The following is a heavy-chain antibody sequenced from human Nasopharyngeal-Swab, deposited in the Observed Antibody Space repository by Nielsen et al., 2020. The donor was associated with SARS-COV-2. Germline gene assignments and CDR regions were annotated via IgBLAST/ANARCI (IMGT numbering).Heavy chain of an antibody. D-gene: IGHD2-2*01. CDR3: ARVTVVVVPAAISAGSVDY. V-gene: IGHV4-34*01. CDR1: GGSFSGYY. CDR2: INHSGST. Sequence: GSLRLPCAVYGGSFSGYYWSWIRQPPGKGLEWIGEINHSGSTNYNPSLKSRVTISVDTSKNQFSLKLSSVTAADTAVYYCARVTVVVVPAAISAGSVDYWGQGTLVTVSS. J-gene: IGHJ4*02.